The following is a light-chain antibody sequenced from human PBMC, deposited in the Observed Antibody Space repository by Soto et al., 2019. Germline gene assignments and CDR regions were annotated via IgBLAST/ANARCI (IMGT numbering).Light chain of an antibody. CDR1: SSNIGSNT. J-gene: IGLJ3*02. V-gene: IGLV1-44*01. Sequence: QSVLTQSPSASGTPGQRVSISCSGSSSNIGSNTVSWYQHVPGTAPKLLIYSNDQRPSAVPGRFSGSKSGSSASLAISGHQSEDEAYYYCATWDDSLNVVFGGGTKLTVL. CDR2: SND. CDR3: ATWDDSLNVV.